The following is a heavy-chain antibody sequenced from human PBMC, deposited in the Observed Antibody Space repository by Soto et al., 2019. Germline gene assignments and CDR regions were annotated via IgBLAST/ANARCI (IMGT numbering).Heavy chain of an antibody. CDR3: ATDLNWEQY. V-gene: IGHV3-7*04. J-gene: IGHJ4*02. CDR2: IKPDGSER. CDR1: GFTFGTYW. D-gene: IGHD7-27*01. Sequence: EVQLVESGGGLVQPGGSLRLSCAASGFTFGTYWMTWVRQAPGKGLECVGNIKPDGSERYYVDSVKSRFTISRDNAKNSLYLHMNSRRAEDTAVYYCATDLNWEQYWGQGTLVTVSS.